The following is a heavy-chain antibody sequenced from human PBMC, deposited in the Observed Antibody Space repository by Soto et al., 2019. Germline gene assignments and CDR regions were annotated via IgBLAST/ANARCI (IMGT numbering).Heavy chain of an antibody. CDR2: ISYDGSNK. V-gene: IGHV3-30*18. Sequence: QVQLVESGGGVVQPGRSLRLSCAASGFTFSSYGMHWVRQAPSKGLEWVAVISYDGSNKYYADSVKGRFTISRDNSKNTLYLQMNSLRAEDTAVYYCAKVGGMGIAAKVDYWGQGTLVTVSS. D-gene: IGHD6-13*01. J-gene: IGHJ4*02. CDR1: GFTFSSYG. CDR3: AKVGGMGIAAKVDY.